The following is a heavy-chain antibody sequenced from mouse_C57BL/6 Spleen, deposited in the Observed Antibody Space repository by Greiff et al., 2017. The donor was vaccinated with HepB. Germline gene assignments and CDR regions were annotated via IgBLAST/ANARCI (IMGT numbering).Heavy chain of an antibody. CDR1: GFNIKDYY. J-gene: IGHJ2*01. Sequence: EVQLQQSGAELVKPGASVKLSCTASGFNIKDYYMHWVKQRTEQGLEWIGRIDPEDGENKYAPKFQGKATITADTSSNTAYLQLSILTSEDTAVYYCARYHITTVVDYWGQGTTLTVSS. V-gene: IGHV14-2*01. CDR2: IDPEDGEN. CDR3: ARYHITTVVDY. D-gene: IGHD1-1*01.